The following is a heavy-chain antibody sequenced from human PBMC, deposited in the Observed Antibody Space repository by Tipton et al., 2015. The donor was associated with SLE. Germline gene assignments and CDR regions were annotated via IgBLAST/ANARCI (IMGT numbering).Heavy chain of an antibody. CDR3: ATMDGVAVADRGPGY. CDR1: GGSISSYY. Sequence: TLSLTCTVSGGSISSYYWSWIRQPPGKGLEWIGYIYYSGSTNYNPSLKSRVTISVDTSKNQFSLKLSSVTAADTAVYYCATMDGVAVADRGPGYWGQGTLVTVSS. J-gene: IGHJ4*02. V-gene: IGHV4-59*08. CDR2: IYYSGST. D-gene: IGHD6-19*01.